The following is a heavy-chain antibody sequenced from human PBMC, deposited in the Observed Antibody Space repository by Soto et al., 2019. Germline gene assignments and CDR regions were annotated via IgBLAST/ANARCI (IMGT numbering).Heavy chain of an antibody. J-gene: IGHJ4*02. D-gene: IGHD5-18*01. CDR3: AKVGMAGRGSSYGLYYFDY. CDR1: GFTFSNYD. V-gene: IGHV3-30*18. Sequence: QVHLLDSGGGVVQPGRSLRLSCAASGFTFSNYDMHWVRQAPGKGLEWVAVISYDGSKKYYPDSVKGRFTISRDNSKNTVYLQMNSLRTEDTAVYYCAKVGMAGRGSSYGLYYFDYWGQGTLVTVSS. CDR2: ISYDGSKK.